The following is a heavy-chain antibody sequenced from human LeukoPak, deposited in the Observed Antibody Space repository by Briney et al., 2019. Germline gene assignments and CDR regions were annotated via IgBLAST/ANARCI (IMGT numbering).Heavy chain of an antibody. CDR2: IIPIFGTA. J-gene: IGHJ3*02. CDR3: ARVRRSYDFWSGARAFDI. V-gene: IGHV1-69*13. CDR1: GGTFSSYA. Sequence: SVKVSCKASGGTFSSYAISWVRQAPGQGLEWMGGIIPIFGTANYTQKFQGRVTITADESTSTAYMELSSLRSEDTAVYYCARVRRSYDFWSGARAFDIWGQGTMVTVSS. D-gene: IGHD3-3*01.